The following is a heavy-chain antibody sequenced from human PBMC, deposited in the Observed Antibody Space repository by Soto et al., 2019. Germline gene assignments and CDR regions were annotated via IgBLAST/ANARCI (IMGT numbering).Heavy chain of an antibody. Sequence: GGSLRLSCAASGFTFSSYSMNWVRRAPGRGLECVSSISSSSSYIYYADSVKGRFTISGDNAKNSLYLQMNSLRAEDTAVYYCARDPEWQQLADAFDIWGQGTMVTVSS. CDR2: ISSSSSYI. CDR1: GFTFSSYS. CDR3: ARDPEWQQLADAFDI. D-gene: IGHD6-13*01. V-gene: IGHV3-21*01. J-gene: IGHJ3*02.